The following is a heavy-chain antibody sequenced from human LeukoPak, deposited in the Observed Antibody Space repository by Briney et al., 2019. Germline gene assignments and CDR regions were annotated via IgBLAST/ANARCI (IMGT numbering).Heavy chain of an antibody. CDR1: RFTFSNSW. D-gene: IGHD3/OR15-3a*01. Sequence: GGSLRLSCAASRFTFSNSWMTWVRQAPGKGLEWVANIKQDGSNKYYVDSVKGRFTISRDNAKDSLYLQMDSLRAEDTAVYYCARDSFWTRFDPWGQGTLVTVSS. CDR2: IKQDGSNK. CDR3: ARDSFWTRFDP. V-gene: IGHV3-7*05. J-gene: IGHJ5*02.